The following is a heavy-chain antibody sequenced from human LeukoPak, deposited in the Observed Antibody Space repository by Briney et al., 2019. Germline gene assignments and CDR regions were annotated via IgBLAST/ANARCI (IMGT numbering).Heavy chain of an antibody. D-gene: IGHD3-9*01. J-gene: IGHJ4*02. CDR3: ARLVSDILTGYYKPQGYYFDY. V-gene: IGHV4-30-2*03. CDR2: IYYSGST. Sequence: SQTLSLTCTVSAGSISSAGYYWSWIRQPAGKGLEWIGSIYYSGSTYYNPSLKSRVTISVDTSKNQFSLKLSSVTAADTAVYYCARLVSDILTGYYKPQGYYFDYWGQGTLVTVSS. CDR1: AGSISSAGYY.